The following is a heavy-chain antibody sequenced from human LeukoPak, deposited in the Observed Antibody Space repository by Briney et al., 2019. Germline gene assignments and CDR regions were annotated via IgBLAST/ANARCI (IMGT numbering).Heavy chain of an antibody. CDR2: ISSSSSYI. V-gene: IGHV3-21*01. J-gene: IGHJ4*02. D-gene: IGHD3-22*01. CDR1: GFTFSSYS. CDR3: ARHLTSGARYYDSSGGTDY. Sequence: GGSLRLSCAASGFTFSSYSMNWVRQAPGKGLEWVSSISSSSSYIYYADSVKGRFTISRDNAKNSLYLQMNSLRAEDTAVYYCARHLTSGARYYDSSGGTDYWGQGTLVTVSS.